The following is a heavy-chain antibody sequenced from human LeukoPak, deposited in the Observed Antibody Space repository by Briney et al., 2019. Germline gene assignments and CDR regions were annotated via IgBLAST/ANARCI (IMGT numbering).Heavy chain of an antibody. J-gene: IGHJ6*03. D-gene: IGHD2/OR15-2a*01. Sequence: SETLSLTCTVSGGSISSSSYYWGWIRQPPGKGLEWIGSIYYSGSTYYNPSLKSRVTISVDTSKNQFSLKLSSVTAADTAVYYCARGTGYFPPDYYYYYMDVWGKGTTVTVSS. CDR3: ARGTGYFPPDYYYYYMDV. V-gene: IGHV4-39*07. CDR1: GGSISSSSYY. CDR2: IYYSGST.